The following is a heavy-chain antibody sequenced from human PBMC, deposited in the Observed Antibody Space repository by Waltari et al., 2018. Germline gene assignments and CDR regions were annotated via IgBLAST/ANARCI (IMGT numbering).Heavy chain of an antibody. V-gene: IGHV1-2*06. CDR2: INPNGGGK. J-gene: IGHJ6*03. D-gene: IGHD3-16*01. CDR1: GYTFTGYY. CDR3: ASWGGGYYYYDMDV. Sequence: QVQLVQSGAEVKKPGASVKVSCKPSGYTFTGYYMPWVRQAPGQGLEWMGRINPNGGGKNYAQKVQGRVTMTREKSSSTGYMELSRLRSDDTAVYYCASWGGGYYYYDMDVWGKGTTVTVSS.